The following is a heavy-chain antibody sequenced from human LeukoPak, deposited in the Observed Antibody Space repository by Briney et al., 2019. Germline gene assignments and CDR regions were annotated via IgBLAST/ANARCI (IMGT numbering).Heavy chain of an antibody. J-gene: IGHJ4*02. V-gene: IGHV1-18*01. D-gene: IGHD4-17*01. CDR2: ISAYNGNT. Sequence: ASVKVSCKASGYTFTSYGISWVRQAPGQGLEWMGWISAYNGNTNYAQKLQGRVTMTTDTSTSTAYMELRSLRSDDTAVYHCARVNYGDYGGPIFDYWGQGTLVTVSS. CDR1: GYTFTSYG. CDR3: ARVNYGDYGGPIFDY.